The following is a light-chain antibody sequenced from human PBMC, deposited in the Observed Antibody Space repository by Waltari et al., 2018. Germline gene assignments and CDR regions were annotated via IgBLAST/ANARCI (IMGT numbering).Light chain of an antibody. Sequence: EIVLTQSPGALSLSPGERATLSCRASQSVTSIYLAWYQQKPGQAPRLLIYGVSSRATGIPDRFSGSGSGTDSTLTISRLEPEDFAVYYCQQYGTSPWTFGQGTKVEIK. CDR2: GVS. CDR3: QQYGTSPWT. V-gene: IGKV3-20*01. J-gene: IGKJ1*01. CDR1: QSVTSIY.